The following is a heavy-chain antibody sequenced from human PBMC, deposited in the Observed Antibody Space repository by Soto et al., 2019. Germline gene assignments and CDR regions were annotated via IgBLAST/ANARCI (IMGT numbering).Heavy chain of an antibody. CDR1: GFTFTSSA. Sequence: SVKVSCKASGFTFTSSAVQWVRQARGQRLEWIGWIVVGSGNTNYAQKFQERVTITRDMSTSTAYMELSSLRSEDTAVYYCAAEGPECGGDCYWHCGQGTLVTVSS. V-gene: IGHV1-58*01. D-gene: IGHD2-21*02. CDR3: AAEGPECGGDCYWH. CDR2: IVVGSGNT. J-gene: IGHJ1*01.